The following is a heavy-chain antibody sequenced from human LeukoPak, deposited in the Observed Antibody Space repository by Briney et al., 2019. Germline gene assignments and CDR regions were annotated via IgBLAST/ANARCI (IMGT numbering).Heavy chain of an antibody. CDR1: GGSISSHY. J-gene: IGHJ3*02. CDR2: ISSSGRTI. V-gene: IGHV3-11*01. Sequence: LSLTCTVSGGSISSHYWSWIRQAPGKGLEWVSYISSSGRTIYYADSVKGRFTISRDNAKNTLYLQMNSLRAEDTAVYYCARPPSRSDYGAFDIWGQGTMVTVSS. CDR3: ARPPSRSDYGAFDI. D-gene: IGHD3-10*01.